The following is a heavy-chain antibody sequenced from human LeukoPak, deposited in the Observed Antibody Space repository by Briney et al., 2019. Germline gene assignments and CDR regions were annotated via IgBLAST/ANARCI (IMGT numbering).Heavy chain of an antibody. CDR1: GGTFSSYT. CDR2: IIPILGIA. CDR3: ASGTTVSSSAAASFDY. Sequence: SVKVSCKASGGTFSSYTISWVRQAPGQGLEWMGRIIPILGIANYAQKFQGRVTITADKSTSTAYMELSSLRSEDTAVYCCASGTTVSSSAAASFDYWGQGTLVTVSS. J-gene: IGHJ4*02. D-gene: IGHD6-13*01. V-gene: IGHV1-69*02.